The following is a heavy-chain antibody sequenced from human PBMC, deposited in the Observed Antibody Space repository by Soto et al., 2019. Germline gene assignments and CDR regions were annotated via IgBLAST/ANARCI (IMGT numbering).Heavy chain of an antibody. V-gene: IGHV3-7*01. CDR1: GFTFSRYW. CDR3: VRSTDDFWSGYFYYYMDV. D-gene: IGHD3-3*01. CDR2: IKQDGSER. J-gene: IGHJ6*03. Sequence: GGSLRLSCAASGFTFSRYWMSWVRRAPGKGLEWVANIKQDGSERYYVDSVKGRFTISRDNAKNSLDLQMNSLRAEDTAVYFCVRSTDDFWSGYFYYYMDVWGKGTTVTVSS.